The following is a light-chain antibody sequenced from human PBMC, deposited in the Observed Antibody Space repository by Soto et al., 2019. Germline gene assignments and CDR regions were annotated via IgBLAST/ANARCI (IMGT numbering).Light chain of an antibody. CDR1: SSDVGGYNY. J-gene: IGLJ2*01. CDR2: EVS. V-gene: IGLV2-14*01. Sequence: QSALTQPASVSVSPGQSITISCTGTSSDVGGYNYVSWYQQHPGKAPKLMIYEVSSWPSGVSNRFSGSKSGNTASLTISGLQAEDEADYYCSSYTSSSTFVVFGGGTKLTVL. CDR3: SSYTSSSTFVV.